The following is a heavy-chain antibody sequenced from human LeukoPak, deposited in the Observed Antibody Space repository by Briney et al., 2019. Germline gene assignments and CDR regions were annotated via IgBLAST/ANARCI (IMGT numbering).Heavy chain of an antibody. CDR2: INPSDDST. CDR3: ARDIAVAVNNWFDP. Sequence: ASVKVSCKASGYTFNSSYMHWVRQAPGQGLEWMGIINPSDDSTRYAQKFQGRVTMTKDTSTNTVYMHLSSLRAEDTAVYYCARDIAVAVNNWFDPWGQGTLVTVSS. CDR1: GYTFNSSY. D-gene: IGHD6-19*01. V-gene: IGHV1-46*02. J-gene: IGHJ5*02.